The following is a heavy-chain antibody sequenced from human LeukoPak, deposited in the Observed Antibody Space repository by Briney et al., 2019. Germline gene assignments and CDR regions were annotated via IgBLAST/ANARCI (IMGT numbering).Heavy chain of an antibody. V-gene: IGHV4-59*08. CDR3: ASFTIFGVVTDAFDI. Sequence: SETLSLTCTVSGGSIRSYYWSWIRQPPGKGLEWIGYIYYSGSTNYNPSLKSRVTISVDTSKNQFSLKLSSVTAADTAVYYCASFTIFGVVTDAFDIWGQGTMVTVSS. CDR2: IYYSGST. D-gene: IGHD3-3*01. CDR1: GGSIRSYY. J-gene: IGHJ3*02.